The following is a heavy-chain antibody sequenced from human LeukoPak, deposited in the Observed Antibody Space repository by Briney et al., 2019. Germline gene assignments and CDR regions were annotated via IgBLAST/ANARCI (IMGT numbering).Heavy chain of an antibody. V-gene: IGHV3-21*01. CDR3: ARDGYNWGYFDY. D-gene: IGHD5-24*01. Sequence: GGSLRLSCAASGFTFSSYSMNWVRQAPGKGLEWVSSISSSSSYIYYADSVKGRFTISRDNAKNSLYLQVNSLRAADTAVYYCARDGYNWGYFDYWGQGTLVTVFS. CDR1: GFTFSSYS. CDR2: ISSSSSYI. J-gene: IGHJ4*02.